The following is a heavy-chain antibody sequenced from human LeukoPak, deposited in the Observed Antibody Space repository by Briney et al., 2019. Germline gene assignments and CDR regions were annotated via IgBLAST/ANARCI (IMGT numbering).Heavy chain of an antibody. D-gene: IGHD2-15*01. CDR2: INWNGGSA. CDR1: GFTFEDYG. J-gene: IGHJ3*02. CDR3: ARACGRGHNDAFDI. Sequence: GGSLRLSCAAPGFTFEDYGMSWVRQAPGKGLEWVSGINWNGGSAGYADSVKGRFTISRDNAKNSLYLQMNSLRAEDTALYYCARACGRGHNDAFDIWGQGTMVTVSS. V-gene: IGHV3-20*04.